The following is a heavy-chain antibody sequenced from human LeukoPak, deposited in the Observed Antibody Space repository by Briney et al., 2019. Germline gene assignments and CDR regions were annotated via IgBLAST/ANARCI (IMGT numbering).Heavy chain of an antibody. J-gene: IGHJ3*02. CDR1: GYTFTSYG. CDR3: ARDPTDIVVVTAAENSDAFDI. D-gene: IGHD2-21*02. CDR2: ISAYNGNT. V-gene: IGHV1-18*01. Sequence: ASVKVSCKASGYTFTSYGISWVRQAPGQGLEWMGWISAYNGNTNYAQKLQGRVTMTTDTSTSTAYMELRSLRSDDTAVYYCARDPTDIVVVTAAENSDAFDIWSQGTMVTVSS.